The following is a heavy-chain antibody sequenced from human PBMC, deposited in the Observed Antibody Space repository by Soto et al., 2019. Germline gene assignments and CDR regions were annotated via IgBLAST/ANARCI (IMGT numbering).Heavy chain of an antibody. V-gene: IGHV4-30-2*01. CDR1: GGSISSGGYS. CDR2: IYHSGST. D-gene: IGHD2-2*02. CDR3: ARDWRYCSSTSCYSNWFDP. Sequence: TLSLTCAVSGGSISSGGYSWSWILQPPGKGLEWIGYIYHSGSTYYNPSLKSRVTISVDTSKNQFSLKLSSVTAADTAVYYCARDWRYCSSTSCYSNWFDPWGQGTLVTVSS. J-gene: IGHJ5*02.